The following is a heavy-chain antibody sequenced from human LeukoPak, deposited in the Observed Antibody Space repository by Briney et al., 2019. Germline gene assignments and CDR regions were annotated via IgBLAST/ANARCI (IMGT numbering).Heavy chain of an antibody. Sequence: GGALRLSCAASDFSFITYAMSWVRQAPGKGLEWVSTTSGGGDATYYADSVKGRFTISRDNSKNTLYLQMNSLRAEDTAVYYCAKDDYYDTSGYRDWGQGTLVTVSS. CDR1: DFSFITYA. V-gene: IGHV3-23*01. D-gene: IGHD3-22*01. CDR3: AKDDYYDTSGYRD. J-gene: IGHJ4*02. CDR2: TSGGGDAT.